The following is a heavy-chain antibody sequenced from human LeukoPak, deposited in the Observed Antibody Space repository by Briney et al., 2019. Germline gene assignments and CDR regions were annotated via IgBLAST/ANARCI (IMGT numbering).Heavy chain of an antibody. J-gene: IGHJ6*04. V-gene: IGHV4-30-2*01. Sequence: NASETLSLTCAVSGGSISSGGYSWSWIRQPPGKGLEWIGYIYHSGSTYYNPSLKSRVTISVDRSKNQFSLKLASVTAGATAVYYCAREENGMAVWGKGTTVTVSS. CDR1: GGSISSGGYS. CDR2: IYHSGST. CDR3: AREENGMAV.